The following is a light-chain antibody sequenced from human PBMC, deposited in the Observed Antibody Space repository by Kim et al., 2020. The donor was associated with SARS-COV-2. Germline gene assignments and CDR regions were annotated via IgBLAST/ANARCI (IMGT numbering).Light chain of an antibody. CDR3: QQYNGYWT. CDR1: QSISSW. V-gene: IGKV1-5*03. Sequence: DIPMTQSPSTLSASVGDRVTITCRASQSISSWLAWYQQKPGKAPKVLIYKASSLESGVPSRFSGSGSGTEFTLTISSLQPDDFATYCCQQYNGYWTFGQGTKVDIK. J-gene: IGKJ1*01. CDR2: KAS.